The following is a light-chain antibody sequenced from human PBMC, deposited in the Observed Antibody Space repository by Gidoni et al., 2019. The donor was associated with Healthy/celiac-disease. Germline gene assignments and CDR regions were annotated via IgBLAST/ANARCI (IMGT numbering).Light chain of an antibody. J-gene: IGKJ2*01. CDR1: QSISSY. V-gene: IGKV1-39*01. CDR3: QQSYSTPYT. Sequence: EIQAAPPPSSLSASVGDRVTITCRASQSISSYLNWYQQKPGKAPKLLIYAASSLQSGVPSRFSGSGSGTDFTLTISSLQPEDFATYYCQQSYSTPYTFGQGTKLEIK. CDR2: AAS.